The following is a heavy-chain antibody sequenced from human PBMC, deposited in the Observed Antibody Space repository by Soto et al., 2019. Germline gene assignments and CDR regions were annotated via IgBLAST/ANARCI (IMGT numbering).Heavy chain of an antibody. CDR3: ARVYYYDSSGFLI. V-gene: IGHV3-21*01. Sequence: GWSLRLSCASSVFTFSSYSMNWVRQAPGKGLEWVSSISSTSDYIYYTDSVKGRFTISRDNAKNSLYLQMNSLRAEDSAVYYCARVYYYDSSGFLIWGQGTLVTVSS. CDR1: VFTFSSYS. J-gene: IGHJ4*02. CDR2: ISSTSDYI. D-gene: IGHD3-22*01.